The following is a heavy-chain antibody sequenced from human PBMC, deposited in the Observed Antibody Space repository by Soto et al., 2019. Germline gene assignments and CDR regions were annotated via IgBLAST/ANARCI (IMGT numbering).Heavy chain of an antibody. D-gene: IGHD6-13*01. CDR2: ISYDGSNK. Sequence: LRLSCAASGFTFSSYGMHWVRQAPGKGLEWVAVISYDGSNKYYADSVKGRFTISRDNSKNTLYLQMNSLRAEDTAVYYCAKDRVAAADYGMEVWGQGTTVTVSS. CDR1: GFTFSSYG. CDR3: AKDRVAAADYGMEV. V-gene: IGHV3-30*18. J-gene: IGHJ6*02.